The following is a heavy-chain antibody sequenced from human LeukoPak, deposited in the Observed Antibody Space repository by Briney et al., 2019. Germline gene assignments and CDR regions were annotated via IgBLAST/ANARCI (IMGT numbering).Heavy chain of an antibody. Sequence: GGSLRLSCAASGFTFSNYGMHWVRQAPGKGLEWVAVISYDGSNKYYADSVKGRFTISRDNSKNTQYLQMNSLRAEDTAVYYCAKGYCGGDCPFDYWGQGTLVTVSS. J-gene: IGHJ4*02. CDR1: GFTFSNYG. V-gene: IGHV3-30*18. D-gene: IGHD2-21*01. CDR3: AKGYCGGDCPFDY. CDR2: ISYDGSNK.